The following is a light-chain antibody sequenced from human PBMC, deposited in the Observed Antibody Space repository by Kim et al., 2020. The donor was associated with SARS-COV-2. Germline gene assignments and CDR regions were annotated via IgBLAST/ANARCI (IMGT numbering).Light chain of an antibody. J-gene: IGKJ4*01. V-gene: IGKV3-20*01. CDR2: GAS. CDR3: QQYGYSLS. Sequence: LSPGEIATLSCRASQSVSSSYLAWYQLKPGQAPRLLIYGASSRATGIPDRFSGSGSGTDFTLTISRLEPEDFAVYYCQQYGYSLSFGGGTKVDIK. CDR1: QSVSSSY.